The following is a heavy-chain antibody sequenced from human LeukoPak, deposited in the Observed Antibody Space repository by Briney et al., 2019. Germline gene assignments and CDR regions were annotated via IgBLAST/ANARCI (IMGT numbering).Heavy chain of an antibody. Sequence: GGSLRLSCAASGFTFSDYAMTWLRQAPGTGLEWVSGITGSGDSTYYADSVKGRFTISRDNSKNTLYLQMNSLRAEDTALYYCAKDHLYYDSSGYYGYMDVWGKGTTVTVSS. CDR1: GFTFSDYA. CDR3: AKDHLYYDSSGYYGYMDV. J-gene: IGHJ6*03. CDR2: ITGSGDST. D-gene: IGHD3-22*01. V-gene: IGHV3-23*01.